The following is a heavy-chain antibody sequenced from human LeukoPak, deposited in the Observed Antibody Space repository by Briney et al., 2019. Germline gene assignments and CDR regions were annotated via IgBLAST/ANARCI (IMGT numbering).Heavy chain of an antibody. CDR2: ISAYNGNT. J-gene: IGHJ4*02. Sequence: ASAKVSCKASGYTFTSYGISWVRQAPGQGLEWMGWISAYNGNTNYAQKLQGRVTMTTDTSTSTAYMELRSLRSDDTAVYYCARLSPTLFLRSSRRKYYFDYWGQGTLVTVSS. CDR3: ARLSPTLFLRSSRRKYYFDY. CDR1: GYTFTSYG. D-gene: IGHD6-13*01. V-gene: IGHV1-18*01.